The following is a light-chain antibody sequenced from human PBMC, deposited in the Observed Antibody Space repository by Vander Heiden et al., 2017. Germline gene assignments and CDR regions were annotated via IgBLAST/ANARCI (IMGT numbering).Light chain of an antibody. V-gene: IGKV3-15*01. CDR1: QSVGSN. J-gene: IGKJ4*01. CDR2: GAS. CDR3: QQHNNSPPPLT. Sequence: RGLTQDESTLSVSPGERATRSCRASQSVGSNLDWYPHKPGYAPRLLIYGASTRATGITARFTGRGFGTPFIPPISSRQYEDFAVYYCQQHNNSPPPLTFGGGTKVEIK.